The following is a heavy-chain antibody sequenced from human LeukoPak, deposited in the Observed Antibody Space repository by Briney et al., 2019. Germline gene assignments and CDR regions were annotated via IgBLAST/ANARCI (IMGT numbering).Heavy chain of an antibody. J-gene: IGHJ4*02. V-gene: IGHV4-34*01. CDR3: TRAVAGHPD. Sequence: SETLALTCAVSGVPFSNYYWSWVRQSPRQGLEWIGEINHSGYTNYNPSLKSRVTMSIDTSKNQFSLKLTSVTAADAGVYYCTRAVAGHPDWGQGTLVTVPS. D-gene: IGHD6-19*01. CDR1: GVPFSNYY. CDR2: INHSGYT.